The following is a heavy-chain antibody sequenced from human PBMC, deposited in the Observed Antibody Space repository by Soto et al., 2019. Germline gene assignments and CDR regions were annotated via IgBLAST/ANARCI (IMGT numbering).Heavy chain of an antibody. J-gene: IGHJ5*02. D-gene: IGHD4-17*01. V-gene: IGHV4-59*01. Sequence: QVQLQESGPGLVKPSETLSLTCAVSSDSINDYYWTWIRQPPGKGLEWIGYIYYTGTTNYSPSLKSRVSISLDTSKNQFSLKLSSVTAADTAMYYCARAFTVTRQNWGSYNWFDPWGQGTLVTVSS. CDR2: IYYTGTT. CDR3: ARAFTVTRQNWGSYNWFDP. CDR1: SDSINDYY.